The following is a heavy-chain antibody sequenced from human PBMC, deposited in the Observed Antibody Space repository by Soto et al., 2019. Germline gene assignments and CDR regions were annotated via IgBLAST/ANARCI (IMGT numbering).Heavy chain of an antibody. V-gene: IGHV3-30*18. CDR1: GFTFSSYG. D-gene: IGHD1-26*01. J-gene: IGHJ4*02. CDR3: AKEGGLSGSYYISSSYYFDY. CDR2: ISYDGSNT. Sequence: QVQLVESGGGVVQPGRSLRLSCVASGFTFSSYGMHWVRQAPGKGLEWVAIISYDGSNTYYADSVKGRFTISRDNSKNTPYLQMNSLRDEDTSVYYCAKEGGLSGSYYISSSYYFDYWGQGTLVTVSS.